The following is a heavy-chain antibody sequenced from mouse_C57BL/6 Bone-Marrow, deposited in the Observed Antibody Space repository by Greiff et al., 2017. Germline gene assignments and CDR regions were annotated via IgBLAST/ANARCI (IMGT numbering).Heavy chain of an antibody. Sequence: VKLMESGAELVRPGASVTLSCKASGYTFTDYEMHWVKQTPVHGLEWIGAIDPETGGTAYNPKFKGKAILTADKSSSTAYMELRSLTSDDSAVYYCARCYYGSSYVDYAMDYWGQGTSVPSSS. D-gene: IGHD1-1*01. CDR1: GYTFTDYE. J-gene: IGHJ4*01. CDR2: IDPETGGT. CDR3: ARCYYGSSYVDYAMDY. V-gene: IGHV1-15*01.